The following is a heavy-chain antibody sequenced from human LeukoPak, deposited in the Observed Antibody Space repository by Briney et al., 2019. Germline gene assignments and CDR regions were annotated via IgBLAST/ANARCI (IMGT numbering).Heavy chain of an antibody. J-gene: IGHJ4*02. CDR3: AGRTYYLSSGSFGH. Sequence: GTSVKVSCKASGYTFTSFDINWVRQATGQGPEWMGGMNPSSGNTGYAQRFRGRVTITRDTSRSTAYLQLSSLTSEDTAVYYCAGRTYYLSSGSFGHWGQGTLVTVSS. V-gene: IGHV1-8*01. CDR1: GYTFTSFD. CDR2: MNPSSGNT. D-gene: IGHD3-10*01.